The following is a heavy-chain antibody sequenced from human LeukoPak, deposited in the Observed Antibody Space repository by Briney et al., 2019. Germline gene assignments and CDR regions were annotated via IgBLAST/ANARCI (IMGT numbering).Heavy chain of an antibody. Sequence: ASVKVSCKASGYTFASCAINWVRQAPGQGLEWMGWINTNTGNPTYAQGFTGRFVFSLDTSVSTAYLQISSLRAEDTAVYYCASDDYDSSGDVLDIWGQGTMVTVSS. V-gene: IGHV7-4-1*02. CDR1: GYTFASCA. CDR3: ASDDYDSSGDVLDI. J-gene: IGHJ3*02. D-gene: IGHD3-22*01. CDR2: INTNTGNP.